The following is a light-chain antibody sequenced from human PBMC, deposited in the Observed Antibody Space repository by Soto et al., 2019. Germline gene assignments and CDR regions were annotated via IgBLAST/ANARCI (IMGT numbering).Light chain of an antibody. CDR2: AAI. J-gene: IGKJ5*01. V-gene: IGKV1-12*01. CDR3: QQANSFPLA. Sequence: DIQMTQSPSSVSAAVGDRVTITCRASQDISSFLAWYQQKPGKAPKLLIYAAINLQSGVPSRFSGSGSRTEFTLTINSLQPEDLATYYCQQANSFPLAFGQGTRLEIK. CDR1: QDISSF.